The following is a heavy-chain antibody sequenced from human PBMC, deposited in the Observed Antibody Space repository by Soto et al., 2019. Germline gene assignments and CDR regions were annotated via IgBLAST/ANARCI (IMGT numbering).Heavy chain of an antibody. J-gene: IGHJ6*02. CDR1: GGSFSGYY. V-gene: IGHV4-34*01. Sequence: KSSETLSLTCAVYGGSFSGYYWSWIRQPPGKGLEWIGEINHSGSTNYNPSLKSRVTISVDTSKNQFSLKLSSVTAADTAVYYCARGPTYYDFWSGYWDYYYYGMDGWGQGTTVTVSS. CDR3: ARGPTYYDFWSGYWDYYYYGMDG. D-gene: IGHD3-3*01. CDR2: INHSGST.